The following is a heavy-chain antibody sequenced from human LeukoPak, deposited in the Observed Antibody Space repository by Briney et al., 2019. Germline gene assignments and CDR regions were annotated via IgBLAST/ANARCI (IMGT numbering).Heavy chain of an antibody. V-gene: IGHV4-59*01. CDR2: IYYSGST. CDR1: GGSISSYY. J-gene: IGHJ3*02. Sequence: PSETLSLTCTVSGGSISSYYWSWIRQPPGKGLEWIGYIYYSGSTNYNPSLKSRVTISVDTSKNQFSLKLSSVTAADTAVYYCARGNDQRLYAFDIWGQGTMVTVSS. CDR3: ARGNDQRLYAFDI. D-gene: IGHD2-2*02.